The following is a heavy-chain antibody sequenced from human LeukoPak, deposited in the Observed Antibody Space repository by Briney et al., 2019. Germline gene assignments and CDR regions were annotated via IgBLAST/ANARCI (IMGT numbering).Heavy chain of an antibody. V-gene: IGHV1-2*02. J-gene: IGHJ4*02. Sequence: ASVKVSCKASGYTFTGYYMHWVRQAPGQGLEWMGWINPNSGGTNYAQMFQGRVTMTRDTSISTAYMELSRLRSDDTAVYYCARAEWYSSSSYLFDYWGQGTLVTVSS. CDR2: INPNSGGT. CDR3: ARAEWYSSSSYLFDY. CDR1: GYTFTGYY. D-gene: IGHD6-6*01.